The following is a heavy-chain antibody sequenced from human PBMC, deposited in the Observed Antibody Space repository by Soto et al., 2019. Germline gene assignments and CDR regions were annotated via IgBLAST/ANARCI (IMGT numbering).Heavy chain of an antibody. J-gene: IGHJ5*01. Sequence: QVQLVQSGPELKKPGASVKVSCKTSGYSFHNSGISWVRKAPGQGLEWMGWISVFNGYAHYAQKFQGRVIMNADTFTNTAYMELRGLRSDDTAMYYCSKNGTTWFASWGQGTPVTVSS. CDR1: GYSFHNSG. V-gene: IGHV1-18*01. CDR2: ISVFNGYA. CDR3: SKNGTTWFAS. D-gene: IGHD1-1*01.